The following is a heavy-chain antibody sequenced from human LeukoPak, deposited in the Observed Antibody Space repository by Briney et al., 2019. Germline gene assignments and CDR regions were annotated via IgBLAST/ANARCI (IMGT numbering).Heavy chain of an antibody. J-gene: IGHJ4*02. CDR2: TYYRSKWYN. V-gene: IGHV6-1*01. Sequence: SQTLSLTCAISGDSVSSNSATWNWIRQSPSRGLEWLGRTYYRSKWYNDYAVSVKSRITINPDTSKNQFSLQLTSVTVADTAVYYCVRDRLRWPKTDNWGQGTLVTVSS. CDR1: GDSVSSNSAT. D-gene: IGHD4-23*01. CDR3: VRDRLRWPKTDN.